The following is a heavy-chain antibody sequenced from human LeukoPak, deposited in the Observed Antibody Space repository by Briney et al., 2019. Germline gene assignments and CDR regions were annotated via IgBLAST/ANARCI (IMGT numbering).Heavy chain of an antibody. CDR3: AAGTYYSLTTVY. Sequence: VASVKVSCKASGYTFTGYYMHWVRQAPGQGLEWMGWINPNSGGTNYAQKFQGRVTMTRDTSISTAYMELSSLKSEDTAVYYCAAGTYYSLTTVYWGQGTLVTVSS. V-gene: IGHV1-2*02. D-gene: IGHD3-10*01. CDR2: INPNSGGT. CDR1: GYTFTGYY. J-gene: IGHJ4*02.